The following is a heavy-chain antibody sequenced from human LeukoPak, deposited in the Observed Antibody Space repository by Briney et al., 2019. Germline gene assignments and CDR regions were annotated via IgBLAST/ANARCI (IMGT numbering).Heavy chain of an antibody. J-gene: IGHJ4*02. CDR2: IYYSGST. V-gene: IGHV4-59*08. Sequence: SETLSLTCTVSGGSISSYYWSWIRQPPGKGLERIGYIYYSGSTNYNPSLKSRVTISVDTSKNQFSLKLSSVTAADTAVYYCARPDDYVWGSYLLWGQGTLVTVSS. CDR3: ARPDDYVWGSYLL. D-gene: IGHD3-16*01. CDR1: GGSISSYY.